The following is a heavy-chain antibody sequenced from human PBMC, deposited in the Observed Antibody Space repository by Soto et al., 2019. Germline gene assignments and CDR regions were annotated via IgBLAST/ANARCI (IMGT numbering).Heavy chain of an antibody. Sequence: HPGGSLRLSCAASGFTFSSYAMHWVRQAPGKGLEWVAVISYDGSNKYYADSVKGRFTISRDNSKNTLYLQMNSLRAEDTAVYYCARESPILFMDVWGQGTTVTVSS. J-gene: IGHJ6*02. CDR3: ARESPILFMDV. CDR1: GFTFSSYA. CDR2: ISYDGSNK. V-gene: IGHV3-30-3*01.